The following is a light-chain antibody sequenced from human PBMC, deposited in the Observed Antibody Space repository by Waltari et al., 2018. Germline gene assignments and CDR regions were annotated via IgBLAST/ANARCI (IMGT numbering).Light chain of an antibody. J-gene: IGKJ2*03. CDR1: QGISSY. V-gene: IGKV1-13*02. Sequence: IQMSQSSPSLSASVRDRVTTTCRASQGISSYLNWYQQKPGKAPKLLIYYANSLASGVPSRFSGSGSGTEFTLTISSLQPEDFATYYCQQGNSNPYSFGQGTKVEIK. CDR2: YAN. CDR3: QQGNSNPYS.